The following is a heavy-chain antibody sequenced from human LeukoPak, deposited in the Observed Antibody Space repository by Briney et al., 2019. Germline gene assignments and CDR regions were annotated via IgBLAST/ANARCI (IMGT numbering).Heavy chain of an antibody. J-gene: IGHJ2*01. CDR2: ISSSSSYI. D-gene: IGHD1-26*01. CDR1: GFTFSSYS. CDR3: ARPQTRGARGWYFGL. V-gene: IGHV3-21*01. Sequence: GSLLLSCAASGFTFSSYSMNWVRPAPGKGLEWVSSISSSSSYIYYADSVKGRFTIPRYNAKNSLYLQMNSLRAEDTAVYYCARPQTRGARGWYFGLWGRGTLVTVSS.